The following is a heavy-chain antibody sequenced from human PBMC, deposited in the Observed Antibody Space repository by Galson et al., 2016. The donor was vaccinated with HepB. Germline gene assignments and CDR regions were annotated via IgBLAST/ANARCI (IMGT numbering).Heavy chain of an antibody. CDR2: VYYSGTT. V-gene: IGHV4-39*01. CDR3: ARRSGISYVSGSPVLAFDY. D-gene: IGHD3-10*01. J-gene: IGHJ4*02. Sequence: SETLSLTCTVSGGSINSSGSITSSTYYWGWIRQPPGKGLEWIGNVYYSGTTYYKPSLKTRITISVDTSKNQFSLKLRSVIAADTAVYFCARRSGISYVSGSPVLAFDYWGQGTLVTVSS. CDR1: GGSINSSGSITSSTYY.